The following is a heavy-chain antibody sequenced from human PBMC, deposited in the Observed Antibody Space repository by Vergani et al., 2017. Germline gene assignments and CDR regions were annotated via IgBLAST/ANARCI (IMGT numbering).Heavy chain of an antibody. D-gene: IGHD2-15*01. CDR3: ARPIVVMVAAHGMDV. CDR1: GFTFSSYA. V-gene: IGHV3-30-3*01. CDR2: ISYDGSNK. J-gene: IGHJ6*02. Sequence: QVQLVESGGGVVQPGRSLRLSCAASGFTFSSYAMHWVRQAPGKGLEWVAVISYDGSNKYYADSVKGRFTISRDNSKNTLYLQMNSLRAEDTAVYYCARPIVVMVAAHGMDVWGQGTTVTVSS.